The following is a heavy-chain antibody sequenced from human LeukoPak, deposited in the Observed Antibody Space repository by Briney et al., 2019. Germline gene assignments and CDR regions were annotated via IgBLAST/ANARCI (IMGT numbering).Heavy chain of an antibody. V-gene: IGHV4-39*07. Sequence: SETLSLTCTVSGGSISSSSYYWGWIRQPPGKGLEWIGSIYYSGSTYYNPSLKSRVTISVDTSKNQFSLKLSSVTAADTAVYYCAASWELLGFDYWGQGTLVTVSS. J-gene: IGHJ4*02. D-gene: IGHD1-26*01. CDR1: GGSISSSSYY. CDR3: AASWELLGFDY. CDR2: IYYSGST.